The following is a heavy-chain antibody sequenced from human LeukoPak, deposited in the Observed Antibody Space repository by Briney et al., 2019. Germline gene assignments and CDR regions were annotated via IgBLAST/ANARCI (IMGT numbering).Heavy chain of an antibody. CDR1: GGTFSSYA. D-gene: IGHD3-10*01. V-gene: IGHV1-69*06. J-gene: IGHJ4*02. CDR3: ARECMVRGVPLYYFDS. Sequence: SVKVSCKASGGTFSSYAISWVRQAPGQGLEWMGGIIPIFGTANYAQKFQGRVTITADKSTSTAYMELSSLRSEDTAVYYCARECMVRGVPLYYFDSWGQGNLVTVSS. CDR2: IIPIFGTA.